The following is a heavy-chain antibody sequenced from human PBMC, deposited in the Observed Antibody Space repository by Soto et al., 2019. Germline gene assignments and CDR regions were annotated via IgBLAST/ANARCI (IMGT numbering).Heavy chain of an antibody. V-gene: IGHV1-2*02. D-gene: IGHD1-26*01. CDR3: ARDISGSYDP. J-gene: IGHJ5*02. CDR2: INPNSGGT. CDR1: GYTFTDYN. Sequence: ASVKVSCKASGYTFTDYNMHWVRQAPGQGLEWMGLINPNSGGTNYPQRFQGRVTMTRDTSISTAYMELSTLRSDDTAIYYCARDISGSYDPWGQGTLVTVSS.